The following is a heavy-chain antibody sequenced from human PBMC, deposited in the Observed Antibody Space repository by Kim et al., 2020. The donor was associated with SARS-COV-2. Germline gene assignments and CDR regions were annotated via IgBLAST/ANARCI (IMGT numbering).Heavy chain of an antibody. J-gene: IGHJ6*02. CDR3: ARALPYYDFWSGYQEGESYYGMDV. CDR1: GFTFSSYS. CDR2: ISSSSSYI. D-gene: IGHD3-3*01. Sequence: GGSLRLSCAASGFTFSSYSMNWVRQAPGKGLEWVSSISSSSSYIYYADSVKGRFTISRDNAKNSLYLQMNSLRAEDTAVYYCARALPYYDFWSGYQEGESYYGMDVWGQGTTVTVSS. V-gene: IGHV3-21*01.